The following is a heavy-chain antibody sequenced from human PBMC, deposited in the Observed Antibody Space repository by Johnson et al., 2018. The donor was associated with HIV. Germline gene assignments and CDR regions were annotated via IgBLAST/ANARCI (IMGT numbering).Heavy chain of an antibody. CDR3: ARDKWNDAGGVLDI. Sequence: QVQLVESGGGVVQPGRSLRLSCAASGFTFNDYYMSWIRQAPGKGLEWVSYISSGAGTIYYADSVRGRFTISRDNAKNSLYLQMNSLRAEDTAVYYCARDKWNDAGGVLDIWGKGTWVTVPS. D-gene: IGHD1-20*01. CDR1: GFTFNDYY. V-gene: IGHV3-11*04. J-gene: IGHJ3*02. CDR2: ISSGAGTI.